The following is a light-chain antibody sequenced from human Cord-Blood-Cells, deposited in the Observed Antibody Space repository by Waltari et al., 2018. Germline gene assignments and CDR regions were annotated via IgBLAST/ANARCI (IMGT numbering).Light chain of an antibody. J-gene: IGKJ1*01. V-gene: IGKV3-20*01. Sequence: EIVLTPSPGTRSLSPVERATLHGRASQSVSSSYLAWYQQKPGQAPRLLIDGASSRATGIPDRFSGSGSGTDFTLTISRLEPEDFAVYYCQQYGSSPRTFGQGTKVEIK. CDR2: GAS. CDR1: QSVSSSY. CDR3: QQYGSSPRT.